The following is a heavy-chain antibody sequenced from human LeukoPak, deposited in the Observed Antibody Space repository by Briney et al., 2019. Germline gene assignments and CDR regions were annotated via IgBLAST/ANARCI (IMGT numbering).Heavy chain of an antibody. D-gene: IGHD1-26*01. J-gene: IGHJ4*02. V-gene: IGHV3-23*01. Sequence: PGGSLRLSCVASGFTFSNYAMNWVRQTPGKGLEWVSVISGSGGSTYYADSVKGRFTISRDNAKNSLYLQMNSLRAEDTAVYYCARVYYSGSYPVDYWGQGTLVTVSS. CDR2: ISGSGGST. CDR1: GFTFSNYA. CDR3: ARVYYSGSYPVDY.